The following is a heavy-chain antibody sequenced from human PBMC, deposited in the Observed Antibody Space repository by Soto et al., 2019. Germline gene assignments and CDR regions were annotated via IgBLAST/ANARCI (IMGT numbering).Heavy chain of an antibody. D-gene: IGHD1-26*01. Sequence: GGSLRLSCAASGFTFSTYGMHWVRQAPGKGLEWVAVITYDGNNKNYGDSVKGRFTISRDNSRNTLYLQMNSLRAEDTAVYYCAKDPNPNSGSLNWFDPWGQGTLVTVS. V-gene: IGHV3-30*18. J-gene: IGHJ5*02. CDR2: ITYDGNNK. CDR3: AKDPNPNSGSLNWFDP. CDR1: GFTFSTYG.